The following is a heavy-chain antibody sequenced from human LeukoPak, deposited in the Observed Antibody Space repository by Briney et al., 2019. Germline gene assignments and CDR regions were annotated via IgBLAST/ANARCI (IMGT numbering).Heavy chain of an antibody. D-gene: IGHD2-15*01. Sequence: GGSLRLSCAASGFTFSTYWMTWVRQTPGKGLEWVANIKQDGNEKYYVDSVKGRFAISRDNAKISLFLQLAGLRAEDTAVYYCARDLIGGNAYDYWGQGALVTVSS. CDR3: ARDLIGGNAYDY. J-gene: IGHJ4*02. V-gene: IGHV3-7*01. CDR2: IKQDGNEK. CDR1: GFTFSTYW.